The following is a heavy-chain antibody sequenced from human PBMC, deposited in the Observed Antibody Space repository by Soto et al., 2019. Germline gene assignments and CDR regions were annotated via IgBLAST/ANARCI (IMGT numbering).Heavy chain of an antibody. D-gene: IGHD3-22*01. Sequence: SETLSLTCTVSGGSISSGCCYWSWIRQHPGTGLEWIGHISYSGSTNYNPSLKSRVTISVDTSKNQFSLKLSSVTAADTAVYYCARENLYPETYYYDSSGYGKYYFDYWGQGTLVTVSS. V-gene: IGHV4-61*01. J-gene: IGHJ4*02. CDR2: ISYSGST. CDR1: GGSISSGCCY. CDR3: ARENLYPETYYYDSSGYGKYYFDY.